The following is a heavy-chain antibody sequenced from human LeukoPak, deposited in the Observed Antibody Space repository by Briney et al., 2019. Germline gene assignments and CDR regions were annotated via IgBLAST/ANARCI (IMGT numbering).Heavy chain of an antibody. CDR3: ARHAGGVWFGELTYYYYYMDV. CDR2: INPNSGGT. V-gene: IGHV1-2*02. D-gene: IGHD3-10*01. CDR1: GYTFTGYY. J-gene: IGHJ6*03. Sequence: ASVKVSCKASGYTFTGYYMHWVRQAPGQGLEWMGWINPNSGGTNYAQKFQGRVTMTRDTSISTAYMELSRLRSDDTAVYYCARHAGGVWFGELTYYYYYMDVWGKGTTVTISS.